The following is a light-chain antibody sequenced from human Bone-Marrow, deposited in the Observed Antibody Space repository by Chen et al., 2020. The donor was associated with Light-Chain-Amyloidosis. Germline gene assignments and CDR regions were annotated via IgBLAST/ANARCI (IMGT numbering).Light chain of an antibody. CDR1: SSDIGRYDY. Sequence: QSALTQPASVSGSPGPSITISCPGTSSDIGRYDYVYWFQHHPGKAPELVIYEVNSRPSGVSDRFSGSKSGNTASLTISRLQTEDEANYYCAAFTTSKTWVFGGGTKLTVL. CDR3: AAFTTSKTWV. V-gene: IGLV2-14*01. J-gene: IGLJ3*02. CDR2: EVN.